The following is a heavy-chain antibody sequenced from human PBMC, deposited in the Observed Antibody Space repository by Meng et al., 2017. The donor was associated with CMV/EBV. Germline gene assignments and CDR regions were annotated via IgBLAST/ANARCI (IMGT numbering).Heavy chain of an antibody. CDR2: IYYSGST. V-gene: IGHV4-39*07. CDR1: CGSISISSYD. J-gene: IGHJ4*02. D-gene: IGHD3-22*01. Sequence: LRQGSAPGIVSLRETLSPTCTVSCGSISISSYDWGWIRQPPGKGLEWIGSIYYSGSTYYNPSLKSRVTISVDTSKNQFSLKLSSVTAADTAVYYCARVGYYYERGLDYWGQGTLVTVSS. CDR3: ARVGYYYERGLDY.